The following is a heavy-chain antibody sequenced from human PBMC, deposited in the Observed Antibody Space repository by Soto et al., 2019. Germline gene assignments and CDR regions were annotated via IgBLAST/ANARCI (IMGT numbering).Heavy chain of an antibody. D-gene: IGHD1-26*01. V-gene: IGHV4-34*01. CDR3: AISPMWREARYDY. J-gene: IGHJ4*02. Sequence: QVQLQQWGAGLLKPSETLSLTCAVYGGSFSGYYWSWIRQPPGKGLEWIGEINHSGSTNYNPSLKSRVTISVDTSKNQFSLKLNSVTAADTAVYYCAISPMWREARYDYWGQGPLVTVSS. CDR2: INHSGST. CDR1: GGSFSGYY.